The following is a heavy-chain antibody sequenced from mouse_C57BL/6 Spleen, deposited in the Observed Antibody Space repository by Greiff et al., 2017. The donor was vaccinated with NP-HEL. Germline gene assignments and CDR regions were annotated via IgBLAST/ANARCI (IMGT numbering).Heavy chain of an antibody. V-gene: IGHV1-76*01. J-gene: IGHJ3*01. Sequence: QVHVKQSGAELVRPGASVKLSCKASGYTFTDYYINWVKQRPGQGLEWIARIYPGSGNTYYNEKFKGKATLTAEKSSSTAYMQLSSLTSEDSAVYFCARSSGSSPWFAYWGQGTLVTVSA. D-gene: IGHD1-1*01. CDR3: ARSSGSSPWFAY. CDR2: IYPGSGNT. CDR1: GYTFTDYY.